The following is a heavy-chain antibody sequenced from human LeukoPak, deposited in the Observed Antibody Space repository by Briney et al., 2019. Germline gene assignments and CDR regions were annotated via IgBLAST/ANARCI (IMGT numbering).Heavy chain of an antibody. J-gene: IGHJ4*02. V-gene: IGHV3-23*01. CDR2: ISGSGGST. CDR3: AKGHGEYCDNDCYSRILDF. Sequence: PGGSLRLSCAASGFTFSSYAMNWVRQAPGKGLEWVSIISGSGGSTIYADSVKGRFTISRDNSKNTLYLQMNSLRAEDTGVYHCAKGHGEYCDNDCYSRILDFWGQGTLVTVSS. D-gene: IGHD2-21*01. CDR1: GFTFSSYA.